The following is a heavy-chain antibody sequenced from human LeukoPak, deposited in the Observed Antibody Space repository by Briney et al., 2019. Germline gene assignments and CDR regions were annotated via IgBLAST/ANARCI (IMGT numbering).Heavy chain of an antibody. V-gene: IGHV4-30-4*01. CDR3: ASGAAQNDFWSGYSIYYYGMDV. D-gene: IGHD3-3*01. J-gene: IGHJ6*02. CDR1: GGSISGGDYY. CDR2: IYYSANT. Sequence: SETLSLTCTVSGGSISGGDYYWSWIRQPPGKGLEWIGYIYYSANTYYNPSLKSRVAISVDTSKNQFSLKLSSVTAADTAVYYCASGAAQNDFWSGYSIYYYGMDVWGQGTTVTVSS.